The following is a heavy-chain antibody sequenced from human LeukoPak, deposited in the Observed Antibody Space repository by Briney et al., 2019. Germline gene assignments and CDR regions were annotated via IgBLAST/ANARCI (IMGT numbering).Heavy chain of an antibody. CDR2: IYYSGST. CDR3: ARGSMADIVGATTVDY. D-gene: IGHD1-26*01. Sequence: SETLSLTCTVSGGSISSYYWSWIRQPPGKGLEWIGYIYYSGSTNYNPSLKSRVTISVDTSKNQFSLKLSSVTAADTAVYYCARGSMADIVGATTVDYWGQGTLVTVSS. CDR1: GGSISSYY. V-gene: IGHV4-59*01. J-gene: IGHJ4*02.